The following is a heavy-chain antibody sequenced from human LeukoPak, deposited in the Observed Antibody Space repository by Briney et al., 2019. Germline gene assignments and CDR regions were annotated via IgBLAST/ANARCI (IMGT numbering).Heavy chain of an antibody. CDR3: AKDIFRYFVVVPAADY. J-gene: IGHJ4*02. D-gene: IGHD2-2*01. V-gene: IGHV3-43*02. CDR1: GFTFQDYA. Sequence: GGSLRLSCAASGFTFQDYAMHWVRQPPGKSLEWVSLISGDGGSTYYADSVKGRFTVSRDNSKNSLYLQMNSLRTEDTPLYYCAKDIFRYFVVVPAADYWGQGTLVTVSS. CDR2: ISGDGGST.